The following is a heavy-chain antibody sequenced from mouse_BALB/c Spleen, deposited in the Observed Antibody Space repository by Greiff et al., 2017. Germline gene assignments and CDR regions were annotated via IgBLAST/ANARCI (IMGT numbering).Heavy chain of an antibody. CDR3: TGGWPYYFDY. CDR2: IYPGSGST. CDR1: GYTFTSYW. Sequence: LQQPGSELVRPGASVKLSCKASGYTFTSYWMHWVKQRPGQGLEWIGNIYPGSGSTNYDEKFKSKATLTVDTSSSTAYMQLSSLTSEDSAVYYCTGGWPYYFDYWGQGTTLTVSS. V-gene: IGHV1S22*01. D-gene: IGHD2-3*01. J-gene: IGHJ2*01.